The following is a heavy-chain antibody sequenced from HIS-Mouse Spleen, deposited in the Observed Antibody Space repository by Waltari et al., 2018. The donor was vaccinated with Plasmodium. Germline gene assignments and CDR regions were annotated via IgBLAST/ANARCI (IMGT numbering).Heavy chain of an antibody. Sequence: QGLEWMGWINPNSGGTNYAQKFQGRVTRTRDTSISTAYMELSRLRSDDTAVYYCARVLGYKAAAGTFVEYFQHWGQGTLVTVSS. D-gene: IGHD6-13*01. J-gene: IGHJ1*01. V-gene: IGHV1-2*02. CDR2: INPNSGGT. CDR3: ARVLGYKAAAGTFVEYFQH.